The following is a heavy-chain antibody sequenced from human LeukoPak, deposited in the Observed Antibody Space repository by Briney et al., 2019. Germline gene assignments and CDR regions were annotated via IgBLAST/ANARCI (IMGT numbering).Heavy chain of an antibody. CDR3: ARCRAAVDAFDI. Sequence: SETLSLTCAVYGGSFSVYYWSWIRQPPGKGLEWIGEINHSGSTNYNPSLKSRVTISVDTSKNQFSLKLSSVTAADTAVYYCARCRAAVDAFDIWGQGTMVTVSS. V-gene: IGHV4-34*01. CDR2: INHSGST. CDR1: GGSFSVYY. J-gene: IGHJ3*02. D-gene: IGHD6-13*01.